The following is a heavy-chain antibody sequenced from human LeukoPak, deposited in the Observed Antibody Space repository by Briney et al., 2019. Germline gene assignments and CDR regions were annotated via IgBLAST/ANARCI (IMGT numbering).Heavy chain of an antibody. CDR3: ARGPHYHDSSGYSPSYSYATDV. CDR2: IYYSGST. J-gene: IGHJ6*02. Sequence: SETLSLTCTVSGGSISSYYWSWIRQPPGKGLEWIGYIYYSGSTNYNPSLRSRVTISVDTPKNQFSLDLRSVTAADTAVYYCARGPHYHDSSGYSPSYSYATDVWGQGTTVTVSS. CDR1: GGSISSYY. V-gene: IGHV4-59*01. D-gene: IGHD3-22*01.